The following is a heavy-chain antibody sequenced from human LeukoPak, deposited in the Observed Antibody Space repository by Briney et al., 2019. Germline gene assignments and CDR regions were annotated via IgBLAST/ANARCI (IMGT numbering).Heavy chain of an antibody. Sequence: SETLSLTCAVYGGSFSGYYWSWIRQPPGKGLEWIGEINHSGSTNHNPSLKSRVTISVDTSKNQFSLKLSSVTAADTAVYYCARDTPILTGYSSYFDYWGQGTLVTVSS. CDR2: INHSGST. CDR1: GGSFSGYY. CDR3: ARDTPILTGYSSYFDY. J-gene: IGHJ4*02. V-gene: IGHV4-34*01. D-gene: IGHD3-9*01.